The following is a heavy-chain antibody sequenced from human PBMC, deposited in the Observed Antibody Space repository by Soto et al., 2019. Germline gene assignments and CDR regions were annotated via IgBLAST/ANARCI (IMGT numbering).Heavy chain of an antibody. CDR2: IYPRDSDI. J-gene: IGHJ4*02. CDR1: GYSFTSSW. V-gene: IGHV5-51*01. Sequence: LGESLNISCKGSGYSFTSSWIGWVRQMPGKGLEWMGVIYPRDSDIRYSPSFQGQVTISADKSLTTAYLEWSSLKASDTAIYYCARESYCGGDCYYLDYWGQGTVVTVSS. D-gene: IGHD2-21*02. CDR3: ARESYCGGDCYYLDY.